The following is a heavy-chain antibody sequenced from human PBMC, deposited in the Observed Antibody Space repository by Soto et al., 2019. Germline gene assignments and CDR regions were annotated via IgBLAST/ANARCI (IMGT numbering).Heavy chain of an antibody. CDR2: IIPIFGTA. D-gene: IGHD3-10*01. Sequence: SSVKVSCKASGGTFSSYAISWVRQAPGQGLEWMGGIIPIFGTANYAQTFQGRVTITADESTSTAYMELSSLRSEDTAVYYCARGRCGSGSYYPYYGMDVWGQGTTVAVSS. J-gene: IGHJ6*02. CDR1: GGTFSSYA. CDR3: ARGRCGSGSYYPYYGMDV. V-gene: IGHV1-69*13.